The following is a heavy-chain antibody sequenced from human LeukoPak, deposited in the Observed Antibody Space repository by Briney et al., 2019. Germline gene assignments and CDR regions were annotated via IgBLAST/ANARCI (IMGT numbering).Heavy chain of an antibody. CDR3: ARSEYYFDY. CDR2: IYYSGST. CDR1: GGSISSYY. J-gene: IGHJ4*02. V-gene: IGHV4-59*08. Sequence: SETLSLTCSVSGGSISSYYWSWIRQPPGKGLEWIGYIYYSGSTNYNPSLKSRVTISVDTSKNQFSLKLSSVTAADTAVYYCARSEYYFDYWGQGTLVTVSS.